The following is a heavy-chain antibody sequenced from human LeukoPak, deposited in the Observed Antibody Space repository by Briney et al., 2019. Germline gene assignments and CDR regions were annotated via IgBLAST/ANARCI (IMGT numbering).Heavy chain of an antibody. CDR2: IIPILGIA. D-gene: IGHD2-21*02. V-gene: IGHV1-69*04. CDR1: GGTFSSYA. J-gene: IGHJ5*02. Sequence: SVKVSCKASGGTFSSYAISWVRQAPGQGLEWMGRIIPILGIANYAQKFQGRVTFTADKSTNTAYMELSSLTSEDTAVYYCARDQGAAVVTALHHWGQGTLVTVSS. CDR3: ARDQGAAVVTALHH.